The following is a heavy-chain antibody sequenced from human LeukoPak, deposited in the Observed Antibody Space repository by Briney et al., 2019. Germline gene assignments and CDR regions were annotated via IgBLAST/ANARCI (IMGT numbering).Heavy chain of an antibody. V-gene: IGHV4-59*01. CDR3: ARTAMVPAAMHTWCFDL. CDR1: GGSIRSNY. CDR2: IYYSGST. Sequence: SETLSLTCTVSGGSIRSNYWSGIRQPPGKGLVGIGYIYYSGSTNYKPSLKSRITISVDTSKNQFSLKLSSVTAADTAMYYCARTAMVPAAMHTWCFDLWGRGTLVTVSS. J-gene: IGHJ2*01. D-gene: IGHD2-2*01.